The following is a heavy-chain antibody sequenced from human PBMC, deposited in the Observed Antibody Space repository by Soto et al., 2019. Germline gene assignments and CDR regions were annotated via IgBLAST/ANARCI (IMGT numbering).Heavy chain of an antibody. CDR1: GGSISSYY. D-gene: IGHD4-17*01. CDR2: IYYSGST. CDR3: ARDHSDYGDYGGFDP. J-gene: IGHJ5*02. Sequence: QVQLQESGPGLVKPSETLSLTCTVSGGSISSYYWSWIRQPPGKGLEWIGYIYYSGSTNYNPSLKSRVTISVDTSKNQFSLKLSSVTAADTAVYYCARDHSDYGDYGGFDPWGQGTLVTVSS. V-gene: IGHV4-59*01.